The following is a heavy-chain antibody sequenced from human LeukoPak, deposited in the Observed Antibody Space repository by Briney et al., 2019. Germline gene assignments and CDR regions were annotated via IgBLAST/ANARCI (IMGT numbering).Heavy chain of an antibody. V-gene: IGHV3-73*01. J-gene: IGHJ4*02. CDR2: IGSKANSYAT. CDR1: GFTFSGSA. Sequence: GGSLKLSFAASGFTFSGSAMHWVRQASGKGLEWVGRIGSKANSYATAYAASVKGRFTISRDDSKNTAYLQMNSLKTEDTAVYYCLAGTDYWGQGTLVTVSS. CDR3: LAGTDY. D-gene: IGHD6-19*01.